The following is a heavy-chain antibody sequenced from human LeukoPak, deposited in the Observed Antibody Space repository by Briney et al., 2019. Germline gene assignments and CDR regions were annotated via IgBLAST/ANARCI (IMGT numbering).Heavy chain of an antibody. CDR3: ATVKLAGTVWDY. Sequence: ASVKVSCKVSGYTLTELSMHWVRQAPGKGLEWMGGFDPEDGETIYAQKFQGRVTMTEDTSTDTAYMELSSLRSEDTAVYYCATVKLAGTVWDYWGQGTLVTVSS. CDR2: FDPEDGET. J-gene: IGHJ4*02. CDR1: GYTLTELS. V-gene: IGHV1-24*01. D-gene: IGHD6-19*01.